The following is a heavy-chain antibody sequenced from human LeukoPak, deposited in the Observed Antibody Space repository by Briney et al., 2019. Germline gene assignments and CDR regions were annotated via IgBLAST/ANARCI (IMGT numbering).Heavy chain of an antibody. J-gene: IGHJ4*02. CDR1: GGSISSSSYY. CDR2: IYYSGST. CDR3: AREDCSSTSCYELN. D-gene: IGHD2-2*01. Sequence: SETLSLTCTVSGGSISSSSYYWSWIRQPPGKGLEWIGYIYYSGSTNYNPSLKSRVTISVDTSKNQFSLKLSSVTAADTAVYYCAREDCSSTSCYELNWGQGTLVTVSS. V-gene: IGHV4-61*01.